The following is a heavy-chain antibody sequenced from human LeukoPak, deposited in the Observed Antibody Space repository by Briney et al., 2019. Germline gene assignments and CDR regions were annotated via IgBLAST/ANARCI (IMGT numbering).Heavy chain of an antibody. Sequence: SLRLSCAASGFTFDDYAMHWVRQAPGKGLEWVSGISWNSGSIGYADSVKGRFTISRDNAKNSLYLQMNSLRAEDMALYYCAKDNYYDSSGYLDYWGQGTLVTVSS. CDR1: GFTFDDYA. V-gene: IGHV3-9*03. CDR3: AKDNYYDSSGYLDY. D-gene: IGHD3-22*01. J-gene: IGHJ4*02. CDR2: ISWNSGSI.